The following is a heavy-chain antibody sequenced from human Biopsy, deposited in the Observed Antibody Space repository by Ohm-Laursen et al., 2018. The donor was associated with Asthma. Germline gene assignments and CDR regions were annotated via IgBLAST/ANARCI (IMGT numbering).Heavy chain of an antibody. CDR2: INAGNGNT. CDR1: GYTFINYA. J-gene: IGHJ3*02. D-gene: IGHD3-9*01. Sequence: GASVKVSCKVSGYTFINYAIHWVRQAPGQRLEWMGWINAGNGNTKYSQKFQGRVSITRDTSASTAYMELTSLRSEDTAAYYCARTYYDFLTGQVKDAFGIWGQGTMVTVSS. CDR3: ARTYYDFLTGQVKDAFGI. V-gene: IGHV1-3*01.